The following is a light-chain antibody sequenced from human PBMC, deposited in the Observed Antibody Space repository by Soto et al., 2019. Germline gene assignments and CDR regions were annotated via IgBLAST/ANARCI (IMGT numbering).Light chain of an antibody. CDR2: DAS. J-gene: IGKJ4*01. V-gene: IGKV3-20*01. CDR3: QQFSSYPLT. Sequence: GLSQSPGTLSLSQGERATLSCRASQTVRNNYLAWYQQKPGQAPRLLIYDASSRATGIPDRFSGGGSGTDFTLTISRLEPEAFAVYYCQQFSSYPLTFGGVTK. CDR1: QTVRNNY.